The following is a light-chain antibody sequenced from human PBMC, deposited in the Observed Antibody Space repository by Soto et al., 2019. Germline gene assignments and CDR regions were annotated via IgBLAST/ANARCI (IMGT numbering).Light chain of an antibody. CDR1: QSVSSN. CDR3: QQYNNWPHT. Sequence: EIVMTQSPATLSVSPGERATLSCRASQSVSSNLAWYQQKPGQAPRLLIYGASIRATGIPARFSGSGSGTEFTLTISRLQSEDFAVYYCQQYNNWPHTFRQRPMGDIK. V-gene: IGKV3-15*01. CDR2: GAS. J-gene: IGKJ4*02.